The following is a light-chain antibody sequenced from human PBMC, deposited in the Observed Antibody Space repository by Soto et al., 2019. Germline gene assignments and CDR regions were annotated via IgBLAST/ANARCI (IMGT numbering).Light chain of an antibody. CDR2: DAS. CDR3: QQYDNFPPYT. V-gene: IGKV1-33*01. CDR1: RDISVY. J-gene: IGKJ2*01. Sequence: DIQMTQSPSSLSASVGDRVTITCQASRDISVYLNWYQQKPGKPPKLLVFDASNLQTGVPSRFSGSGSGTHFTFTISSLQPEDIATYYCQQYDNFPPYTFRQGTRLEIK.